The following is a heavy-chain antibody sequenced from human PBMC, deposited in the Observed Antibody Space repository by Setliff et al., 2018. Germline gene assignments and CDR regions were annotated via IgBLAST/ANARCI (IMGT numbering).Heavy chain of an antibody. CDR1: GGSVSSDY. Sequence: KPSETLSLTCTVSGGSVSSDYWTWIRQPPGKGLEWIGDVYYTGTTNYNPSLKSRVAISIDTSKKQLSLKLSSVTAADTAIYYCARYRNYFDSSGQTQYYFDYWGQGTLVTVSS. V-gene: IGHV4-59*02. CDR2: VYYTGTT. CDR3: ARYRNYFDSSGQTQYYFDY. J-gene: IGHJ4*02. D-gene: IGHD3-22*01.